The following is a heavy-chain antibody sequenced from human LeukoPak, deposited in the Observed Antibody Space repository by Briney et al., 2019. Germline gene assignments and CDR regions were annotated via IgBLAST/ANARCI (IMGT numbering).Heavy chain of an antibody. D-gene: IGHD1-26*01. V-gene: IGHV3-23*01. CDR2: ISGSGGST. CDR3: AKVHSGCYK. Sequence: GGSLRLSCAASGLTFSSHAMRWVRQAPGRGLEWVSAISGSGGSTYYAASVKGRFTVSRDNSKNPLYLQMNSLRAEDAAVYYWAKVHSGCYKWGQGTLVTVSS. J-gene: IGHJ4*02. CDR1: GLTFSSHA.